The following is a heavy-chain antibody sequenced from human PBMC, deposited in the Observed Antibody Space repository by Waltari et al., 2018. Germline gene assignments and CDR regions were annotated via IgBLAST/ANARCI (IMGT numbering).Heavy chain of an antibody. V-gene: IGHV1-69-2*01. CDR2: VDPEDGET. Sequence: EVQLVQSGAEVKKPGATVTISCTASGYTFTDYYIHWVHQAPGKGLEWMGRVDPEDGETIYAEKFQGRVTITADTSTDTAYMELSSLRAEDTAVYYWATAGGRSRAAFDIWGQGTMVTVSS. D-gene: IGHD3-16*01. CDR3: ATAGGRSRAAFDI. CDR1: GYTFTDYY. J-gene: IGHJ3*02.